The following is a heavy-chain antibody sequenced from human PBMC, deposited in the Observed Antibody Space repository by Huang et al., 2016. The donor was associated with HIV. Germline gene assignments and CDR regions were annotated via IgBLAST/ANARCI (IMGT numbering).Heavy chain of an antibody. CDR3: ARGDCSTTACYTPFDL. J-gene: IGHJ3*01. CDR2: FRSSSDTI. V-gene: IGHV3-48*02. Sequence: EEKLEQSGGGLVQPGGSLRLSCAASGFTFSPFNMNWVRQAPGKGLEWISYFRSSSDTIYDADSVRGRFTISRDNAQKSLYLQMNSLRDEDSAVYYCARGDCSTTACYTPFDLWGQGTPVTVSS. D-gene: IGHD2-2*01. CDR1: GFTFSPFN.